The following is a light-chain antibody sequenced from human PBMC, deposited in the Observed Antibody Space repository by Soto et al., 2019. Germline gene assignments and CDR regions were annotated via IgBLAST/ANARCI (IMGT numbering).Light chain of an antibody. CDR2: DVS. V-gene: IGLV2-14*03. CDR3: SSYATSGTLL. J-gene: IGLJ2*01. Sequence: QSALTQPASVSGSPGQSITISCTGTSSDVGSYNYVSWYQQHPGTAPKLMIYDVSHRPSGVSDRFSASKSANTASLTISGLQAEDEAEYYCSSYATSGTLLFGGGTKLTVL. CDR1: SSDVGSYNY.